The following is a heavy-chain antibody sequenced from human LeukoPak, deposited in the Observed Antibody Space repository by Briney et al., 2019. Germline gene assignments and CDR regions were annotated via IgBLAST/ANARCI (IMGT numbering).Heavy chain of an antibody. CDR1: GGTFSSYA. D-gene: IGHD4-17*01. Sequence: ASVKVSCKASGGTFSSYAISWVRQAPGQGLEWMGGIIPIFGTANYAQKFQDRVTITTDESTSTAYMELSSLRSEDTAVYYCARNWGHDYGDYYVYWGQGTLVTVSS. V-gene: IGHV1-69*05. J-gene: IGHJ4*02. CDR2: IIPIFGTA. CDR3: ARNWGHDYGDYYVY.